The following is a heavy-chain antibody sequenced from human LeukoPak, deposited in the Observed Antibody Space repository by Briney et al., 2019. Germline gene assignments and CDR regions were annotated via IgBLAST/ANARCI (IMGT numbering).Heavy chain of an antibody. Sequence: GGSLRLSCAASGFTFSSHWMHWVRQAPGKGLVWVSRINSDGSSTSYADSVKGRFTISRDSARTSLYLQMNSLRAEDTAVYYCARDLAAGILWFDPWGQGILVTVSS. CDR2: INSDGSST. D-gene: IGHD6-13*01. V-gene: IGHV3-74*01. CDR3: ARDLAAGILWFDP. CDR1: GFTFSSHW. J-gene: IGHJ5*02.